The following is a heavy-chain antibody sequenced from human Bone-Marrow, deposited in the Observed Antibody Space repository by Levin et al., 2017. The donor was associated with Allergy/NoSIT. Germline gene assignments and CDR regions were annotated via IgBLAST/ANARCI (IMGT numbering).Heavy chain of an antibody. Sequence: SVKVSCKASGGSFSSYPINWVRQAPGQGLEWMGRIIPMPGITNYTQNFQERVTITADRSTSTAYMELSSLRSEDTAVYYCARAFYYDSSGNYRSAFDLWDQGTRVTVSS. CDR1: GGSFSSYP. CDR3: ARAFYYDSSGNYRSAFDL. J-gene: IGHJ3*01. D-gene: IGHD3-22*01. CDR2: IIPMPGIT. V-gene: IGHV1-69*04.